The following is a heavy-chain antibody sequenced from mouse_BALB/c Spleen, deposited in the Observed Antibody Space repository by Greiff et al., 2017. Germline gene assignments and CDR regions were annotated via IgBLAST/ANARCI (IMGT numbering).Heavy chain of an antibody. D-gene: IGHD1-2*01. J-gene: IGHJ2*01. CDR2: IRNKANGYTS. CDR3: AYARSGCDCFDY. Sequence: EVQLVESGGGLVQPGGSLRLSCATSGFTFTDYYMSWVRQPPGKALEWLGFIRNKANGYTSEYSASVKGQFTISRDTSPNILYLQMYTQRAEDSATDYGAYARSGCDCFDYWGQGTTLTVSS. CDR1: GFTFTDYY. V-gene: IGHV7-3*02.